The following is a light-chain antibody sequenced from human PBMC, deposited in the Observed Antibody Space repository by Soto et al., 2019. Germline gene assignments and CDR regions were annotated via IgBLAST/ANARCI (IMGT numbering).Light chain of an antibody. V-gene: IGKV1-39*01. CDR1: PSITTS. J-gene: IGKJ1*01. CDR2: DAS. CDR3: QQSYSTLGT. Sequence: GDNVTIPFRACPSITTSLAWYQPNPSKAPQILIYDASKLEPGVPSRLSGGGSGTDFTLTICRLQVEDFATYYCQQSYSTLGTFGQGTKVDIK.